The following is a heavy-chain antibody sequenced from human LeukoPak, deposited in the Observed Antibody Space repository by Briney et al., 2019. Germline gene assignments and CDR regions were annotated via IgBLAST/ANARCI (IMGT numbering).Heavy chain of an antibody. CDR2: IKWNGGST. J-gene: IGHJ4*02. Sequence: GGSLRLSCAASGFKFDDYAMSWVRHAPGKGLEWVSAIKWNGGSTDYTDSVKGRFTISRDNAKNSLYLQMASLRTEDTALYYCVRDYYDSSGHHWGGPSGCWGQGTLVTVSA. D-gene: IGHD3-22*01. CDR1: GFKFDDYA. V-gene: IGHV3-20*04. CDR3: VRDYYDSSGHHWGGPSGC.